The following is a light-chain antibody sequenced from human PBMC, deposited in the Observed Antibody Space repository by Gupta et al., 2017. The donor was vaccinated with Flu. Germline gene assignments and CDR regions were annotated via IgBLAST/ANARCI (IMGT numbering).Light chain of an antibody. Sequence: ETVLTQSPATLSLSPGERATLSCRTSQSVDIYLAWYKQKPGQVPRLLIYDTSNRDTGVPARFSGSGYGKDFTLTISSREPEDFAVYYCQQPNNWPPLTFGQGTRLEIK. CDR3: QQPNNWPPLT. CDR1: QSVDIY. J-gene: IGKJ5*01. CDR2: DTS. V-gene: IGKV3-11*01.